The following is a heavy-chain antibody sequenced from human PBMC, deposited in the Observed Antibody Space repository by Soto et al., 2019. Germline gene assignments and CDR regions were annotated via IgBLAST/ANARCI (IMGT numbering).Heavy chain of an antibody. CDR2: ISSSSSTI. D-gene: IGHD3-10*01. V-gene: IGHV3-48*01. Sequence: PGGSLRLSCAASGFTFSSYSMNWVHQAPGKGLEWVSYISSSSSTIYYADSVKGRFTISRDNAKNSLYLQMNSLRAEDTAVYYCARDRLWFGESPDNWFDPWGQGTLVTVSS. CDR3: ARDRLWFGESPDNWFDP. J-gene: IGHJ5*02. CDR1: GFTFSSYS.